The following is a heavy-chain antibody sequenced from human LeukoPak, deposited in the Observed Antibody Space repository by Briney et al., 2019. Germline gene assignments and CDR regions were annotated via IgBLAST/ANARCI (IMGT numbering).Heavy chain of an antibody. CDR2: ISYDGSNK. Sequence: GGSLRLSCAASGFTFSSYAMHWVRQAPGKGLEWLAVISYDGSNKYYADSVKGRFTISRDNSKNTLYLQMNSLRAEDTAVYYCASADGSGSQIDYWGQGTLVTVSS. D-gene: IGHD3-10*01. CDR1: GFTFSSYA. V-gene: IGHV3-30*04. J-gene: IGHJ4*02. CDR3: ASADGSGSQIDY.